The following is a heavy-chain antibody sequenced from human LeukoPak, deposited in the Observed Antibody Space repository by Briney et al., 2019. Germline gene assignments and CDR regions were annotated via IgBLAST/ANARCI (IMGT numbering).Heavy chain of an antibody. Sequence: SETLSLTCAVNGGSFSGYYWTWIRQSPGKGLEWIGEINHSGSTNYNPSLKSRVTISVDTSKNQFSLKLSSVTAADTAVYYCARHRAYYYDSSGYLDYWGQGTLVTVSS. D-gene: IGHD3-22*01. CDR2: INHSGST. V-gene: IGHV4-34*01. CDR3: ARHRAYYYDSSGYLDY. CDR1: GGSFSGYY. J-gene: IGHJ4*02.